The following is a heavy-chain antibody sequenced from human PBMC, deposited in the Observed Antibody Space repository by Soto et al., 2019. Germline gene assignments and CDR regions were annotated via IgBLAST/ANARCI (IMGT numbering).Heavy chain of an antibody. V-gene: IGHV3-13*01. D-gene: IGHD6-19*01. J-gene: IGHJ6*03. Sequence: EVQLVESGGGLVQPGGSLRLSCAASGFTFSSYDMPWVRKATGKGLEWVSAIGTAGDTYYPGSEKGRFTISRENAKNSLYLQMNSLRAGDTAVYYCARGTSSGYYYMDVWGKGTTVTVSS. CDR1: GFTFSSYD. CDR2: IGTAGDT. CDR3: ARGTSSGYYYMDV.